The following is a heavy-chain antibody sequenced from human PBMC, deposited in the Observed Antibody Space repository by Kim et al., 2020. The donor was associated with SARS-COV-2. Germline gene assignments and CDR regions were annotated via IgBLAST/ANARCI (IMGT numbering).Heavy chain of an antibody. CDR3: ARDLGSYYYGSGSLNWFDP. CDR2: INWNGGST. D-gene: IGHD3-10*01. V-gene: IGHV3-20*01. J-gene: IGHJ5*02. CDR1: GFTFDDYG. Sequence: GGSLRLSCAASGFTFDDYGMSWVRQAPGKGLEWVSGINWNGGSTGYADSVKGRFTISRDNAKNSLYLQMNSLRAEDTALYHCARDLGSYYYGSGSLNWFDPWGQGTLVTVSS.